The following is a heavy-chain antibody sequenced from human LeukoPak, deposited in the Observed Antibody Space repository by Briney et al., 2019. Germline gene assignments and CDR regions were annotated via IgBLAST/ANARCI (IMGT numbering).Heavy chain of an antibody. J-gene: IGHJ4*02. CDR2: INPNSGGT. CDR1: GYTFTGYY. Sequence: ASVKASCKASGYTFTGYYMHWVRQAPGQGLEWMGWINPNSGGTNYAQKFQGRVTMTRDTSISTAYMELSRLRSDDTAVYYCAREDGYNHYHFDYWGQGTLVTVSS. V-gene: IGHV1-2*02. D-gene: IGHD5-24*01. CDR3: AREDGYNHYHFDY.